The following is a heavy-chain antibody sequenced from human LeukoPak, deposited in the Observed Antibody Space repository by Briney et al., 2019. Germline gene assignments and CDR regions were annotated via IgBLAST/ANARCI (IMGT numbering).Heavy chain of an antibody. CDR1: GGSINSYY. CDR3: ATIVVVVAAPGPFDP. J-gene: IGHJ5*02. CDR2: IYTSGST. D-gene: IGHD2-15*01. V-gene: IGHV4-4*07. Sequence: TSETLSLTCTVSGGSINSYYWSWIRQPAGKGLEWIGRIYTSGSTNYNPSLKSRVTMPVDTSKNQFSLKLSSVTAADTAVYYCATIVVVVAAPGPFDPWGQGTLVTVSS.